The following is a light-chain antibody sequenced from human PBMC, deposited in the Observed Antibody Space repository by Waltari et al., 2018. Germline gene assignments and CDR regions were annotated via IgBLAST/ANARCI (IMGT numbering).Light chain of an antibody. CDR3: SLYMGSGIWV. V-gene: IGLV8-61*01. CDR2: KGN. J-gene: IGLJ3*02. CDR1: SGSLSTTSY. Sequence: QTVVTPEPSLSVSPGGPVTLTCTLSSGSLSTTSYSTWYQQTPGQAPRTLVYKGNSRSSGVPDRFSGSILGNKAALTITGAQADDECDYYCSLYMGSGIWVFGGGTKLTVL.